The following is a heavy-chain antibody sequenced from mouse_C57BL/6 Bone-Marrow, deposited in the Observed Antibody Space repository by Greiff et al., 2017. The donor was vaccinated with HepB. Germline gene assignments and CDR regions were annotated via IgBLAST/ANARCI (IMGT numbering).Heavy chain of an antibody. CDR3: ARIALYYMGNGYFDV. V-gene: IGHV8-8*01. D-gene: IGHD2-1*01. CDR1: GFSLSTFGMG. CDR2: IWWDDDK. J-gene: IGHJ1*03. Sequence: QVTLKVSGPGILQPSQTLSLTCSFSGFSLSTFGMGVGWIRQPSGKGLEWLAHIWWDDDKYYNPALKSRLTISKDTSKNQVFLKIANVDTADTATYYWARIALYYMGNGYFDVWGTGTTVTVSS.